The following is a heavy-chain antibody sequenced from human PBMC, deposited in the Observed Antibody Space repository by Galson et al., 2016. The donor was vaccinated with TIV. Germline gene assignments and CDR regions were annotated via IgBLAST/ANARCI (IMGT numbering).Heavy chain of an antibody. CDR2: INPIFGTA. V-gene: IGHV1-69*06. Sequence: SVKVSCKASGGIFSNFVISWVRQAPGQGLEWMGSINPIFGTANYAQKFQGRVTITADTSTITFYMDLISLRSEDTAIYYCARGRGYSFGSGSSYFDYWGQGSLVTVSS. CDR3: ARGRGYSFGSGSSYFDY. J-gene: IGHJ4*02. CDR1: GGIFSNFV. D-gene: IGHD3-10*01.